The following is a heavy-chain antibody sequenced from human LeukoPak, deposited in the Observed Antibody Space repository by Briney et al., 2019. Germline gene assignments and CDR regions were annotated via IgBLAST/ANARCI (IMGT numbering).Heavy chain of an antibody. CDR3: ARDDGRDAFDI. J-gene: IGHJ3*02. CDR2: IYYSGST. V-gene: IGHV4-39*07. CDR1: GGSISSSSYY. Sequence: PSQTLSLTCTVSGGSISSSSYYWGWIRQPPGKGLEWIGSIYYSGSTYYNPSLKSRVTISVDTSKNQFSLKLSSVTAADTAVYYCARDDGRDAFDIWGQGTMVTVSS.